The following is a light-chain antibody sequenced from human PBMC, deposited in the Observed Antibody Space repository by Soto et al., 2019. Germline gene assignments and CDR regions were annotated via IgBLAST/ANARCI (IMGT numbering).Light chain of an antibody. V-gene: IGKV1-5*01. CDR2: HAS. J-gene: IGKJ1*01. CDR1: QSISNW. CDR3: QQYNSYS. Sequence: DIQMPQSPSTLPASVGDRVTITCRASQSISNWLAWYQQKPGTAPKVLLYHASNLQSGVPSRFRGSGSGTEFALTTSSLQPDDFATYDCQQYNSYSFGQRTKVEIK.